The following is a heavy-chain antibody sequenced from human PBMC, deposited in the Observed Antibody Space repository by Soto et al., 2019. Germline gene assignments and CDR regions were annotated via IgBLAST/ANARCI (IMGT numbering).Heavy chain of an antibody. CDR3: ARASVYGSGRRALNDLGIDY. Sequence: ASVKVSCKASGYTFTGYYMHWVRQAPGQGLEWMGWINPNSGGTNYAQKFQGWVTMTRDTSISTAYMELSRLRSDDTAVYYCARASVYGSGRRALNDLGIDYWGQGTLVTVSS. CDR1: GYTFTGYY. D-gene: IGHD3-10*01. V-gene: IGHV1-2*04. CDR2: INPNSGGT. J-gene: IGHJ4*02.